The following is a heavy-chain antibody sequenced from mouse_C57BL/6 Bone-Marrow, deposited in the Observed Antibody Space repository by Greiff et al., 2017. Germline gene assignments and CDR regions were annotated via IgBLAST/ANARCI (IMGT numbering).Heavy chain of an antibody. CDR3: VRQGYYGSLYYFDY. D-gene: IGHD1-1*01. J-gene: IGHJ2*01. CDR1: GFSFNTYA. CDR2: IRSKSNNYAT. V-gene: IGHV10-1*01. Sequence: EVHLVESGGGLVQPKGSLKLSCAASGFSFNTYAMNWVRQAPGKGLEWVARIRSKSNNYATYYADSVKDRFTISRDDSESMLYLQMNNLKTEDTAMYYCVRQGYYGSLYYFDYWGQGTTLTVSS.